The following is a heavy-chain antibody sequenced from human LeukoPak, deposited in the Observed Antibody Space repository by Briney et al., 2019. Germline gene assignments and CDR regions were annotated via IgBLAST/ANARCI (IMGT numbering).Heavy chain of an antibody. V-gene: IGHV3-23*01. CDR2: ISGSGGST. CDR1: GFTFSSYG. CDR3: ARDGETGDPFDY. D-gene: IGHD7-27*01. J-gene: IGHJ4*02. Sequence: GGSLRLSCAASGFTFSSYGMHWVRQAAGKGLEWASGISGSGGSTSYADSVKGRFTISRDNSENTLYLQMNSLRAEDTAVYYCARDGETGDPFDYWGQGTLVTVSS.